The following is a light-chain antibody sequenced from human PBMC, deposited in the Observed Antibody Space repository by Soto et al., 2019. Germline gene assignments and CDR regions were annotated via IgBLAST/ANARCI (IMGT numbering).Light chain of an antibody. CDR3: QQYNSYSRT. CDR1: QSISGW. CDR2: DAS. J-gene: IGKJ1*01. Sequence: DIQMTQSPSTLSASVGDRVTITCRASQSISGWLAWYQQKPGKAPKLLIFDASSLEGGVPSRFSGSGSGTEFTLTISSLQPDDFATYYCQQYNSYSRTFGQGTKVDIK. V-gene: IGKV1-5*01.